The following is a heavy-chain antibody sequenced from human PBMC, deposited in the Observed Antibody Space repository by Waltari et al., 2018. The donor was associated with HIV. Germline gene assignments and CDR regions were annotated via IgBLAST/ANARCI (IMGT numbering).Heavy chain of an antibody. J-gene: IGHJ4*02. CDR3: ANLDSGQAGG. Sequence: QVQLLESGGGVVQPGRSMRHSCAASGVTLSSYGMHWGRQAPGKGLEWVAVISSYDGNNKYYADSVKGRLTISRDNSKSTLYLQMNSLRAEDTAVYYCANLDSGQAGGWGQGTLVTVSS. CDR2: ISSYDGNNK. D-gene: IGHD3-16*01. CDR1: GVTLSSYG. V-gene: IGHV3-30*18.